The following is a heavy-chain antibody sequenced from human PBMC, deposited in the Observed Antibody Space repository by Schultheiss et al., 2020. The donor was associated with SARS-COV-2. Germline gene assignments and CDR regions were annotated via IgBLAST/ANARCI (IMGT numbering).Heavy chain of an antibody. V-gene: IGHV2-70*01. D-gene: IGHD6-19*01. Sequence: QTLSLTCTFSGFSLSTSGMCVSWIRQSPGKALEWLALIDWDDRKYYSTSLRTRLTISKDTSKNQVVLTMTNMDPVDTATYYCARIAVYSSGWYDYWGQGTLVTVSS. CDR1: GFSLSTSGMC. CDR3: ARIAVYSSGWYDY. CDR2: IDWDDRK. J-gene: IGHJ4*02.